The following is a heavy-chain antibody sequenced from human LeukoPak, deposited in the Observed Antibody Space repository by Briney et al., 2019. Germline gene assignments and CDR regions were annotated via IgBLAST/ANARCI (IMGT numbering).Heavy chain of an antibody. J-gene: IGHJ4*02. CDR1: GGSISSGDYY. CDR2: IYYSGST. V-gene: IGHV4-30-4*01. CDR3: ASGSQGYSNFGYNY. Sequence: SETLSLTCTASGGSISSGDYYWSWNRQRPGKDLVWGGYIYYSGSTYYNPSLKSRVTISVDTSKNQFSLKLSSVTAADTAVYYCASGSQGYSNFGYNYWGQGTLVTVSS. D-gene: IGHD4-11*01.